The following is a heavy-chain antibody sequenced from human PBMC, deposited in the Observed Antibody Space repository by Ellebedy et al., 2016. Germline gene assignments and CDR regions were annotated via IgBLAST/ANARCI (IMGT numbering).Heavy chain of an antibody. CDR1: GFTFSGYG. CDR2: IWYDGSNK. D-gene: IGHD6-6*01. V-gene: IGHV3-33*01. J-gene: IGHJ6*02. Sequence: GGSLRLSCAASGFTFSGYGMHWVRQAPGKGLEWVAAIWYDGSNKYYADSVKGRFTISRDNSTNTLYLQMNSLRAEDTAVYYCARRIAGRPGYYYGMDVWGRGTTVTVSS. CDR3: ARRIAGRPGYYYGMDV.